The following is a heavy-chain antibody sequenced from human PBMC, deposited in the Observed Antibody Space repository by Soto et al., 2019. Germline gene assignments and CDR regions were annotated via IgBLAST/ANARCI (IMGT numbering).Heavy chain of an antibody. CDR1: GYTFTSYA. D-gene: IGHD1-26*01. Sequence: ASVKVSCKASGYTFTSYAMHWVRQAPGQRLEWMGWINAGNGNPKYSQKFQGRVTITRDTSASTAYMELSSLRSEDTAVYYCARDFTGSYLGLDDWGQGTLVTVSS. CDR3: ARDFTGSYLGLDD. J-gene: IGHJ4*02. V-gene: IGHV1-3*01. CDR2: INAGNGNP.